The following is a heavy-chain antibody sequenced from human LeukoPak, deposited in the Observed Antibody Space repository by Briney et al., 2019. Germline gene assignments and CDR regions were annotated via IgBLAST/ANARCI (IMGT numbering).Heavy chain of an antibody. Sequence: ASVTVSCKASGYTFTGYYMHWVRQAPGQGLEWMGWINPNSGGTNYAQKFQGRVTMTGDTSISTAYMELSRLRSDDTAVYYCARVKAAGDAFDYWGQGTLVTVSS. V-gene: IGHV1-2*02. CDR1: GYTFTGYY. J-gene: IGHJ4*02. CDR2: INPNSGGT. D-gene: IGHD2-15*01. CDR3: ARVKAAGDAFDY.